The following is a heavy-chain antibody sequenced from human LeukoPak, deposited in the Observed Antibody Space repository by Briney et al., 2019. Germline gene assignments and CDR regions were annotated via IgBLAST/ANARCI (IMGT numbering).Heavy chain of an antibody. CDR3: ASLSPLFDY. Sequence: GRSLRLSCAASGFTFSSYGMHWVRQAPGKGLEWVAVIWYDGSNKYYADSVKGRFTISRDNSKNTLYLQMNSLRAEDTAVYYCASLSPLFDYWGQGTLVTVSS. V-gene: IGHV3-33*01. CDR2: IWYDGSNK. CDR1: GFTFSSYG. J-gene: IGHJ4*02.